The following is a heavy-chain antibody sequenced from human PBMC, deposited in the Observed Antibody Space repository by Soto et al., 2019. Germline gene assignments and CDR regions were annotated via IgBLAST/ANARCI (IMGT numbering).Heavy chain of an antibody. D-gene: IGHD2-21*01. CDR2: IHYSGST. CDR1: GVSVTTYY. J-gene: IGHJ3*01. Sequence: QVQLQESGPGLVKASETLSLTCTVSGVSVTTYYWNWIRQSPGKGLEWIGYIHYSGSTNYNPSRQSRVTISLDTYKNQFSLKLTSVSAADTAVFLCGGDPHTGGVGEWGQGRIVSVSS. V-gene: IGHV4-59*02. CDR3: GGDPHTGGVGE.